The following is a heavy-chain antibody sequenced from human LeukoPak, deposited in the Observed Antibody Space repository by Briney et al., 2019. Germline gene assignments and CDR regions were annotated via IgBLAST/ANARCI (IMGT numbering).Heavy chain of an antibody. CDR1: GFTFSSYA. CDR3: AKSCGGDCYYCDY. V-gene: IGHV3-23*01. D-gene: IGHD2-21*02. J-gene: IGHJ4*02. CDR2: ITSSNAPT. Sequence: PGGSLRLSCAASGFTFSSYAMTWVRQAPGKGLEWVSTITSSNAPTNYADSVKGRFTISRDNSRNTLYLQMNSLRAEDTAIYYCAKSCGGDCYYCDYWGQGTLATVSS.